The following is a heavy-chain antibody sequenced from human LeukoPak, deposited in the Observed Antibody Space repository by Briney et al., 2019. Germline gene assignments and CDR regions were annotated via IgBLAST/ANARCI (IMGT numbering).Heavy chain of an antibody. J-gene: IGHJ4*02. CDR1: GGSFSGYY. D-gene: IGHD6-19*01. V-gene: IGHV4-34*01. CDR2: INHSGST. Sequence: SEILSLACAVYGGSFSGYYWSWIRQPPGKGLEWIGEINHSGSTNYNPSLKSRVTISVDTSKNQFSLKLSSVTAADTAVYYCARVISSGPYRRDYWGQGTLVTVSS. CDR3: ARVISSGPYRRDY.